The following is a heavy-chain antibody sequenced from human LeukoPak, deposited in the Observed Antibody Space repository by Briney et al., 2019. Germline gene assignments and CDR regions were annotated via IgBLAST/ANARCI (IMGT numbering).Heavy chain of an antibody. Sequence: GASVKVSCKASGYTFTSYDINWVRQAIGQGLEWMGWMNPNSGNTGYAQKFQGRVTMTRNTSISTAYMELSSLRSEDTAVYYCARGNWYSSGMDVWGQGTTVTVSS. J-gene: IGHJ6*02. D-gene: IGHD6-19*01. CDR1: GYTFTSYD. V-gene: IGHV1-8*01. CDR3: ARGNWYSSGMDV. CDR2: MNPNSGNT.